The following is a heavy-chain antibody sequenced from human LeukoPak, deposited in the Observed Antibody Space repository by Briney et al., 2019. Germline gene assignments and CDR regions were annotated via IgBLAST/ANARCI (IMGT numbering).Heavy chain of an antibody. Sequence: GGSXXLSCAASGFTFSSXSMNXVXQXXGXGLEWXSXISSSSSTIYYADSVKGRFTISRDNAKNSLYLQMNSLRAEDTAVYCCARDVGPPGLFPYYFDYWGQGTLVTVSS. CDR3: ARDVGPPGLFPYYFDY. V-gene: IGHV3-48*04. CDR1: GFTFSSXS. J-gene: IGHJ4*02. CDR2: ISSSSSTI. D-gene: IGHD4/OR15-4a*01.